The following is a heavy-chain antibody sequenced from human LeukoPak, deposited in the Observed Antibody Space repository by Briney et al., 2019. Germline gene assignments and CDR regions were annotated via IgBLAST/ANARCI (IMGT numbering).Heavy chain of an antibody. CDR2: ISGSVGST. V-gene: IGHV3-23*01. D-gene: IGHD3-10*01. CDR1: GFTFSSYR. Sequence: GGSLRLSCAASGFTFSSYRMSWVRQAPGKGLEWVSAISGSVGSTFYPDSVKGRFTISRDNSKNTLYLQMNGLRDEDTAVYYCAKEREVRFGDLFDYWGQGTLVTVSS. J-gene: IGHJ4*02. CDR3: AKEREVRFGDLFDY.